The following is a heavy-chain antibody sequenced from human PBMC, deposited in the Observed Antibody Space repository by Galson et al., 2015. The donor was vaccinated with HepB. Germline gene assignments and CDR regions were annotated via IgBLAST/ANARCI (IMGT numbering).Heavy chain of an antibody. Sequence: SLRLSCAASGFSFGDYAMHWVRQVPGKGLEWVSGISWNRATIGYADSVKGRFTISRDNAKNSLYLQMNSLRAEDTAFYHRAGSGAYSHLLDYWGQGTLVTVSS. V-gene: IGHV3-9*01. CDR2: ISWNRATI. CDR3: AGSGAYSHLLDY. J-gene: IGHJ4*02. D-gene: IGHD3-16*01. CDR1: GFSFGDYA.